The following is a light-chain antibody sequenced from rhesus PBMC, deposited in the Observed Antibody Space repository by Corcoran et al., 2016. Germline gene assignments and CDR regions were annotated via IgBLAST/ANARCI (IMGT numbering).Light chain of an antibody. CDR2: AAS. V-gene: IGKV1-43*01. J-gene: IGKJ1*01. CDR3: LQYNSNPRT. Sequence: DIQMTQSPSSLSASAGDRVTITCRASQGISTYLNWYQQKPGKAPKRLIYAASSLESGVPSRFSGSGYGTEFTLTISSLQPEDFATYYCLQYNSNPRTFGQGTKVEIK. CDR1: QGISTY.